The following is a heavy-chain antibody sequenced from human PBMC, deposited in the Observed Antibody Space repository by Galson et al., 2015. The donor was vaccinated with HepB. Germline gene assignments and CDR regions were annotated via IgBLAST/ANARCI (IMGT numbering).Heavy chain of an antibody. V-gene: IGHV3-30*14. CDR2: ISYDGSNK. CDR1: GFTFSSYA. J-gene: IGHJ4*02. Sequence: SLRLSCAASGFTFSSYAMHWVRQAPGKGLEWVAVISYDGSNKYYADSVKGRFTIPRDNSKNTLYLQMSSLRVDDTAVYYCVIRSDSGGYSDWGRGTLVTVSS. D-gene: IGHD1-26*01. CDR3: VIRSDSGGYSD.